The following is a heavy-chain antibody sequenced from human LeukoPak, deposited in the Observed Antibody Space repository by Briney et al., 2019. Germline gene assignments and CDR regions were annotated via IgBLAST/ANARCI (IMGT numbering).Heavy chain of an antibody. CDR1: GFTFTIHA. D-gene: IGHD2-21*01. V-gene: IGHV3-30-3*01. CDR2: TDGTNK. J-gene: IGHJ4*02. Sequence: PGRSLRLSCAASGFTFTIHAVHWVRQAPGKGLEWVAVTDGTNKFYSDSVRGRFTISGDTSKNTIYLQMNSLRPEDTAMYYCAKGLIAGPPDYFDYWGQGTLVSVSS. CDR3: AKGLIAGPPDYFDY.